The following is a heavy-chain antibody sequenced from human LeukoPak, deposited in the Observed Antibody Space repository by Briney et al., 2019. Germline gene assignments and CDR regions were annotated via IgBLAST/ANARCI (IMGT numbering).Heavy chain of an antibody. J-gene: IGHJ3*02. CDR1: GFTFNSYA. Sequence: KSGGSLRLSCAASGFTFNSYAMNWVRQAPGKGLEWVSAISSNSGRTYYVDSVKGRFTISRDNAKNSLYLQMNSLRAEDTAVYYCARDHHSSSWNDAFDIWGQGTMVTVSS. V-gene: IGHV3-21*01. D-gene: IGHD6-13*01. CDR3: ARDHHSSSWNDAFDI. CDR2: ISSNSGRT.